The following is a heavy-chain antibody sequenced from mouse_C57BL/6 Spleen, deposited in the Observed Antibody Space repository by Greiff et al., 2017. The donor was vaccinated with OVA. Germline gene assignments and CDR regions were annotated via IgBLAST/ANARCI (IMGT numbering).Heavy chain of an antibody. V-gene: IGHV1-63*01. CDR2: IYPGGGYT. CDR3: ARGGYYGYYAMDY. Sequence: QVQLQQSGAELVRPGTSVKMSCKASGYTFTNYWIGWAKQRPGHGLEWIGDIYPGGGYTNYNEKFKGKATLTADKSSSTAYMQLSSLTSEDSAVYFCARGGYYGYYAMDYWGQGTSVTVSS. CDR1: GYTFTNYW. D-gene: IGHD1-1*01. J-gene: IGHJ4*01.